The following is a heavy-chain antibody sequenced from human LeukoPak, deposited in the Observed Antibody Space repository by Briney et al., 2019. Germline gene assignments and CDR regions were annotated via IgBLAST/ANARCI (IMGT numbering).Heavy chain of an antibody. CDR3: AGEGVTIFGVVPPLGYYGVDV. J-gene: IGHJ6*02. CDR2: INAGNGNT. D-gene: IGHD3-3*01. V-gene: IGHV1-3*01. Sequence: VASVKVSCKASGYTFTSYAMHWVRQAPGQRLEWMGWINAGNGNTKYSQKFQGRVTITRDTSASTAYMELSSLRSKDTAVYYCAGEGVTIFGVVPPLGYYGVDVWGQGTTVTVSS. CDR1: GYTFTSYA.